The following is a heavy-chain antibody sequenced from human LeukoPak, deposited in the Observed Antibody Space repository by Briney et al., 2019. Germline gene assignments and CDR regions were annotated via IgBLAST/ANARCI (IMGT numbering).Heavy chain of an antibody. V-gene: IGHV4-39*07. CDR1: GGSISRSGYY. Sequence: PSETLSLTCAVSGGSISRSGYYWAWIRQPPGKGLEWVGTIYYGGSIYGDPSLKGRITISLDTSKNQFSLKLNSVTAADTAVYYCARSGSSSWYGDNWFDPWGQGTLVTVSS. CDR2: IYYGGSI. J-gene: IGHJ5*02. D-gene: IGHD6-13*01. CDR3: ARSGSSSWYGDNWFDP.